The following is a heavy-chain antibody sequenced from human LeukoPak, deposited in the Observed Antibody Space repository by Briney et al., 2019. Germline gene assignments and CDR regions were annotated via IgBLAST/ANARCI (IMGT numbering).Heavy chain of an antibody. J-gene: IGHJ4*02. CDR2: IGGSGGGT. D-gene: IGHD3-10*01. CDR3: AKGGILLWFGELSQFDY. V-gene: IGHV3-23*01. Sequence: PGGSLRLSCAVSGFTFSSFAMTWVRQAPGMGLEWVSTIGGSGGGTWYADSVKGRFTISRDNSKNTLYLQMNSLRAEDTAVYYCAKGGILLWFGELSQFDYWGQGTLVTVSS. CDR1: GFTFSSFA.